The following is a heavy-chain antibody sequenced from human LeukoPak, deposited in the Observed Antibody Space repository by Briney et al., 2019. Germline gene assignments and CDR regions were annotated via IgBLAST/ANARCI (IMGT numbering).Heavy chain of an antibody. J-gene: IGHJ2*01. CDR2: MYYSGST. Sequence: SETLSLTCTVSGDSISSYYWSWIRQPPGKGLEWIGYMYYSGSTSYNPSLKSRVTMSVDTSKNQFSLKLSSVTAADTAVYYCVTIRDTAHRYWYFDLWGRGTLVIVSS. CDR1: GDSISSYY. D-gene: IGHD5-18*01. V-gene: IGHV4-59*03. CDR3: VTIRDTAHRYWYFDL.